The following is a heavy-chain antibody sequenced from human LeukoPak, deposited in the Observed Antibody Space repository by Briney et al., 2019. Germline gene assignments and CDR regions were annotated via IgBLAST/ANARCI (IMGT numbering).Heavy chain of an antibody. V-gene: IGHV3-23*01. CDR3: AKDGSNSSSLYYYYYGMDV. CDR2: ISGSGGST. J-gene: IGHJ6*04. D-gene: IGHD6-13*01. CDR1: GFTFSSYA. Sequence: GGSLRLSCAASGFTFSSYAMSWVCQAPGKGLEWVSAISGSGGSTYYADSVKGRFTISRDNSKNTLYLQMNSLRAEDTAVYYCAKDGSNSSSLYYYYYGMDVWGKGTTVTVSS.